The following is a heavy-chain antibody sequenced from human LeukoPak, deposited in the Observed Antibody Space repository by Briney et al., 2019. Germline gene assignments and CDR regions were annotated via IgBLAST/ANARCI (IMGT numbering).Heavy chain of an antibody. J-gene: IGHJ5*02. CDR3: ARDGEMATIIPYNWFDP. CDR2: ISSSGSTI. V-gene: IGHV3-48*04. CDR1: GFAFSSYA. Sequence: PGGSLRLSCAASGFAFSSYAMSWVRQAPGKGLEWVPYISSSGSTIYYADSVKGRFTISRDNAKNSLYLQMNSLRAEDTAVYYCARDGEMATIIPYNWFDPWGQGTLVTVSS. D-gene: IGHD5-24*01.